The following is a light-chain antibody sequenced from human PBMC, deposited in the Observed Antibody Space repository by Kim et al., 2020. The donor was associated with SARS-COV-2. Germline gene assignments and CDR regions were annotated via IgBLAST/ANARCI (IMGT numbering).Light chain of an antibody. J-gene: IGKJ4*01. V-gene: IGKV1-16*01. Sequence: ASIGDSVTLSCRASQGNGNDLAWFQQKPGKATKSLVYGASMLHIGVPSRFRGGGFGKDFTITLSSMQPEDFATYYCQQDHSYPLTFGGGTKVDIK. CDR2: GAS. CDR3: QQDHSYPLT. CDR1: QGNGND.